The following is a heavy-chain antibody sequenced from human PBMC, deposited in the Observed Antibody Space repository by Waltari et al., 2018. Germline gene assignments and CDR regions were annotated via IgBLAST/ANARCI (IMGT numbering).Heavy chain of an antibody. CDR1: GGSISSYY. J-gene: IGHJ5*02. Sequence: QVQLQESGPGLVKPSETLSLTCTVSGGSISSYYWSWIRQPPGKGLEWIGYIYYSGSTNYNPSLKSRVTISVDTSKNQFSLKLSSVTAADTAVYYCARIVGSAILVADPWGQGTLVTVSS. D-gene: IGHD3-3*01. CDR2: IYYSGST. CDR3: ARIVGSAILVADP. V-gene: IGHV4-59*01.